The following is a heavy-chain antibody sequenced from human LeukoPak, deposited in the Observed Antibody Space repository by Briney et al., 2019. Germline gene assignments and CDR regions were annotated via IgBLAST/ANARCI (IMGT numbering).Heavy chain of an antibody. CDR1: GVSISSSNYY. D-gene: IGHD3-10*01. CDR3: ARRSLLWFGELNWFGP. CDR2: IYSSGST. Sequence: SETLSLTCTVSGVSISSSNYYWGWIRQPPGKGLEWIGNIYSSGSTYFNSSLKSRVTISIDTSKNQVSLKLSSVTAADTAVYYCARRSLLWFGELNWFGPWGQGTLVTVSS. J-gene: IGHJ5*02. V-gene: IGHV4-39*01.